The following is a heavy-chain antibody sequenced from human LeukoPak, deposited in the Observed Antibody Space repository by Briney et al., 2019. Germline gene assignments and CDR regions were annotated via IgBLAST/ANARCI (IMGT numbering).Heavy chain of an antibody. V-gene: IGHV4-4*07. Sequence: PSETLSLTCSVSGGSIGSHYWSWLRQPAGKGLEWIGHIYSDGSVNYNPSVKSRVTMSVDTSKNQFSLKLYFVTAADTAVFYCARAPAASGYFDYWDQGTLVTVSS. CDR1: GGSIGSHY. CDR2: IYSDGSV. J-gene: IGHJ4*02. CDR3: ARAPAASGYFDY. D-gene: IGHD6-13*01.